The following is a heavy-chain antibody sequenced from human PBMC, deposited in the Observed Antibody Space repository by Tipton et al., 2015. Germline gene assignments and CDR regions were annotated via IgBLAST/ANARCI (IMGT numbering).Heavy chain of an antibody. D-gene: IGHD2-21*02. CDR2: ISSSSSYI. Sequence: GSLRLSCAASGINFSTYGMHWVRQAPGKGLEWVSSISSSSSYIFYADSVKGRFTISRDNAKNSVDLQMNGLRGEDTAVYYCARDQSPYCGGDCYEWGLDYWGQGTLVTVSS. CDR3: ARDQSPYCGGDCYEWGLDY. V-gene: IGHV3-21*06. J-gene: IGHJ4*02. CDR1: GINFSTYG.